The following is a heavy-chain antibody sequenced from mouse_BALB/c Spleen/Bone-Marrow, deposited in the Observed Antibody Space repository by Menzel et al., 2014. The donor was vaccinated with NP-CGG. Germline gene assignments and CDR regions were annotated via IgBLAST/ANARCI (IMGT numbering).Heavy chain of an antibody. Sequence: EVMLVESGGGLVQPGGSLKLSCAASGFDFSRYWMSWVRQAPGKGLEWIGEINPDSSTINYTPSLKDKFIISRDNAKNTPYLQMSKVRSEDTALYYCARRGLRREAYYAMDYWGQGTSVTVSS. CDR1: GFDFSRYW. D-gene: IGHD2-4*01. V-gene: IGHV4-1*02. CDR3: ARRGLRREAYYAMDY. CDR2: INPDSSTI. J-gene: IGHJ4*01.